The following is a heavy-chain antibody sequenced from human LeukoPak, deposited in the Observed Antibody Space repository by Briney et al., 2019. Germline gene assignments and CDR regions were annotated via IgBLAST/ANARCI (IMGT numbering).Heavy chain of an antibody. D-gene: IGHD1-7*01. CDR3: ARWTGTTDAFDI. Sequence: ASETLSLTCAVSGYSISSGYYWGWIRQPPGKGLEWIGSIYHSGSTCYNPSLKSRVTISVDTSKNQFSLKLSSVTAADTAVYYCARWTGTTDAFDIWGQGTMVTVSS. J-gene: IGHJ3*02. V-gene: IGHV4-38-2*01. CDR2: IYHSGST. CDR1: GYSISSGYY.